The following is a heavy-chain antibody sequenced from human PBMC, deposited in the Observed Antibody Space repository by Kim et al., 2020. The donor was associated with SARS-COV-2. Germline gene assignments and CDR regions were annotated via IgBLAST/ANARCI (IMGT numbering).Heavy chain of an antibody. Sequence: GGSLRLSCAASGFTFSSYAMSWVRQAPGKGLEWVSAISGSGGSTYYADSVKGRFTISRDNSKNTLYLQMNSLRAEDTAVYYCAKDGAKIGVLGRYGLWGQGTLVTVSS. J-gene: IGHJ4*02. CDR2: ISGSGGST. V-gene: IGHV3-23*01. CDR1: GFTFSSYA. CDR3: AKDGAKIGVLGRYGL. D-gene: IGHD6-19*01.